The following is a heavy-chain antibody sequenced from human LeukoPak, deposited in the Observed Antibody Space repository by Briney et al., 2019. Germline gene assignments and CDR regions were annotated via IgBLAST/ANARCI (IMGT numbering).Heavy chain of an antibody. CDR1: GSTFSSYV. D-gene: IGHD1-26*01. CDR3: SRENGAGQDL. Sequence: PGGSLRLSCAASGSTFSSYVMHWVRQAPGKGLEWVAFISYDGSNKYYADSVKGRFTISRDNSKNTLYLQMNSLRPEDMAVYYCSRENGAGQDLWGQGSLVTVSS. V-gene: IGHV3-30*03. J-gene: IGHJ4*02. CDR2: ISYDGSNK.